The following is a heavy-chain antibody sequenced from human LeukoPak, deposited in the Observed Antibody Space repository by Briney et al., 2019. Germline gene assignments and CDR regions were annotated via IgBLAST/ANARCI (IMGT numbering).Heavy chain of an antibody. CDR3: ARAHRDYYDSSGYSDFDY. Sequence: SVKVSCKASGYTFTSYGISWVRQAPGQGLEWMGRIIPIFGTANYAQKFQGRVTITTDESTSTAYTQLSSLRSEDTAVYYCARAHRDYYDSSGYSDFDYWGQGTLVTVSS. D-gene: IGHD3-22*01. J-gene: IGHJ4*02. V-gene: IGHV1-69*05. CDR1: GYTFTSYG. CDR2: IIPIFGTA.